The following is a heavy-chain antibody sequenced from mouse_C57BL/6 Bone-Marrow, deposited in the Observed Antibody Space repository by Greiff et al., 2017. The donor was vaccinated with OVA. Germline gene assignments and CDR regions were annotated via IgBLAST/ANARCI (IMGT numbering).Heavy chain of an antibody. D-gene: IGHD4-1*01. J-gene: IGHJ3*01. CDR3: ARAGTNQRGWFAY. CDR2: INPNNGGT. V-gene: IGHV1-26*01. Sequence: EVQLQQSGPELVKPGASVKISCKASGYTFTDYYMNWVKQSHGKSLEWIGDINPNNGGTSYNQKFKGKATLTVDKSSSTAYMELRSLTSEDSAVYYCARAGTNQRGWFAYWGQGTLVTVSA. CDR1: GYTFTDYY.